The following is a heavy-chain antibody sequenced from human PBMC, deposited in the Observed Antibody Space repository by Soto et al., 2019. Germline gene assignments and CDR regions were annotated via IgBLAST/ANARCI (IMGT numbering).Heavy chain of an antibody. CDR3: ARVPTYDILTGYFWTWFDP. Sequence: YYWSWIRQPPGKGLEWIGEINHSGSTNYNPSLKSRVTISVDTSKNQFSLKLSSVTAADTAVYYCARVPTYDILTGYFWTWFDPWGQGTLVTVSS. J-gene: IGHJ5*02. CDR2: INHSGST. V-gene: IGHV4-34*01. CDR1: YY. D-gene: IGHD3-9*01.